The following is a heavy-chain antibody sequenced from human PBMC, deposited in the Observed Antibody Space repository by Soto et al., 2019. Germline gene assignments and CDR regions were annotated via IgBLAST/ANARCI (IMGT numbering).Heavy chain of an antibody. Sequence: PSETLSLTCTVSGGSISSYYWSWIRQPPGKGLELIGYIYYSGSTNYNPSLKGRVTISVDTSKNQFSLKLSSVTAAYTALYYCARVEGVVADAFDIWGKGTMVTVSS. V-gene: IGHV4-59*01. CDR1: GGSISSYY. D-gene: IGHD2-2*01. J-gene: IGHJ3*02. CDR2: IYYSGST. CDR3: ARVEGVVADAFDI.